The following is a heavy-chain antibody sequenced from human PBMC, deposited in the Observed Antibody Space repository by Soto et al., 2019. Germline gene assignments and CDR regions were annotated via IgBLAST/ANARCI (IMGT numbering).Heavy chain of an antibody. CDR1: VFTFSSYA. CDR3: VKAVYLLDFDY. CDR2: ISGTGTTT. V-gene: IGHV3-23*01. Sequence: PWWSLRLSCAASVFTFSSYAMTWVRQAPGKGLEWVSTISGTGTTTYYADSVKGRFTISRDNSKNTLYLQMNSLRTEDTAVYYCVKAVYLLDFDYWGQGTLVTVSS. D-gene: IGHD2-8*01. J-gene: IGHJ4*02.